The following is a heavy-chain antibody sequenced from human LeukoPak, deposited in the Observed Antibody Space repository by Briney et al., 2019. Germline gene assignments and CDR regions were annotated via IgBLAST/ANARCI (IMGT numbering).Heavy chain of an antibody. CDR2: TSADGLTT. CDR3: VKDRRVYSYDSSLDH. D-gene: IGHD3-22*01. CDR1: GFTFSGYA. J-gene: IGHJ4*02. Sequence: PGGSLRLSCSVSGFTFSGYAMHWVRQAPGKGLEFVSATSADGLTTYYADSVEGRFTISRDNSKNTLHLQMSSLRSEDTAVYYCVKDRRVYSYDSSLDHWGQGALVTVSS. V-gene: IGHV3-64D*09.